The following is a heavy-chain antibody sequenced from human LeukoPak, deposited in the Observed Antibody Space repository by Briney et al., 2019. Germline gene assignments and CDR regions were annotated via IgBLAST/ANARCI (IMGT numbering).Heavy chain of an antibody. CDR1: GGSISSSSTYY. CDR3: ARLGGNWNHDDTDY. Sequence: SETLSLTCTVSGGSISSSSTYYWGWIRQPPGKGSEWIGSIYYSGSTYYSASLKSRVTISVDTSKNQFSLKLSSVSAADTAVYYCARLGGNWNHDDTDYWGQGTLVTVSS. J-gene: IGHJ4*02. V-gene: IGHV4-39*01. D-gene: IGHD1-14*01. CDR2: IYYSGST.